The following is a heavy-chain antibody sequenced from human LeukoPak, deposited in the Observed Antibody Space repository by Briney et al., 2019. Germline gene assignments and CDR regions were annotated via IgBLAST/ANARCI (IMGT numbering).Heavy chain of an antibody. CDR2: ISSSGSTI. CDR1: GFTFSSYE. D-gene: IGHD4-17*01. Sequence: GGSLRLSCAASGFTFSSYEMNWVRQAPGKGLEWVSYISSSGSTIYYADSVKGRFTISRDNAKNSLYLQMNSLRAEDTAVYYCAREHYGERDYYYYYMDVWGKGTTVTVSS. CDR3: AREHYGERDYYYYYMDV. V-gene: IGHV3-48*03. J-gene: IGHJ6*03.